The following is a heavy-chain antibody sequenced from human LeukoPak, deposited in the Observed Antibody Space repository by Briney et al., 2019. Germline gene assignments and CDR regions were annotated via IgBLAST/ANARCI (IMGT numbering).Heavy chain of an antibody. CDR1: GFTFDDYG. V-gene: IGHV3-20*04. J-gene: IGHJ4*02. CDR3: ARDGESGSYLGYFDY. CDR2: INWNGGST. Sequence: GGSLRLSCAASGFTFDDYGMSWVRQAPGKGLEWVSGINWNGGSTGYADSVKGRFTISRDNAKNSLYLQMNSLRAEDTALYYCARDGESGSYLGYFDYWGQGTLVTVSS. D-gene: IGHD1-26*01.